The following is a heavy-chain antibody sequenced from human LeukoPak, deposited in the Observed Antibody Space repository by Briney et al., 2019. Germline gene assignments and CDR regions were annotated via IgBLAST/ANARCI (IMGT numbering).Heavy chain of an antibody. D-gene: IGHD6-6*01. V-gene: IGHV1-24*01. CDR3: ASSIAGPKGDDYFDH. CDR1: GYTLTELS. J-gene: IGHJ4*02. Sequence: GASVKVSCKVSGYTLTELSMHWVRQAPGKGLEWMGGFDPEDGETIYAQKFQGRVTMTKDTSTDTAYMELSSLRSEDTAVYYCASSIAGPKGDDYFDHWGQGTLVTVSS. CDR2: FDPEDGET.